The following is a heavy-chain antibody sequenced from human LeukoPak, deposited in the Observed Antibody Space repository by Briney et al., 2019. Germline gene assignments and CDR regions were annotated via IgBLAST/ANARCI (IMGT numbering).Heavy chain of an antibody. D-gene: IGHD6-13*01. Sequence: PGGSLRLSCAASGFTFSSYTMNWVRQAPGKGLEWVSSITSSSLYIYYADSVKGRFTISRDNAKNSLYLQMNSLRAEDTALYYCAKDVAAAGTKYAFDIWGQGTMVTVSS. J-gene: IGHJ3*02. V-gene: IGHV3-21*04. CDR2: ITSSSLYI. CDR1: GFTFSSYT. CDR3: AKDVAAAGTKYAFDI.